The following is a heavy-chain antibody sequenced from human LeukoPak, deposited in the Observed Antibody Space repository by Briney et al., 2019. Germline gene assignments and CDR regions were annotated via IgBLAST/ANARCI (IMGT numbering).Heavy chain of an antibody. Sequence: GGSLRLSGAASGFTFSSYCMHWVRQAPGKGLEWVAVIWYDGSNKYYADSVKGRFTISRDNSKNTLYLQMNSLRAEDTAVYYCAKDLAFVTTSGFDYWGQGTLVTVSS. V-gene: IGHV3-33*06. CDR1: GFTFSSYC. J-gene: IGHJ4*02. CDR3: AKDLAFVTTSGFDY. CDR2: IWYDGSNK. D-gene: IGHD4-17*01.